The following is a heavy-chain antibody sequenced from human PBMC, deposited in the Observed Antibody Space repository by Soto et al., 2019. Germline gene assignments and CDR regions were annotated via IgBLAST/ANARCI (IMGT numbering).Heavy chain of an antibody. CDR2: ISESGTTI. Sequence: QVHLVESGGGLVKPGGSLRLSCAASGFAFSAYYMSWIRQAPGKGLEWLSYISESGTTIYYAHSVKGRFTISRDNAKKSLYLQMNSLRAEDTAVYYCTRSDYDTSGYTDYWGQGTLVTVSS. CDR3: TRSDYDTSGYTDY. J-gene: IGHJ4*02. D-gene: IGHD3-22*01. V-gene: IGHV3-11*01. CDR1: GFAFSAYY.